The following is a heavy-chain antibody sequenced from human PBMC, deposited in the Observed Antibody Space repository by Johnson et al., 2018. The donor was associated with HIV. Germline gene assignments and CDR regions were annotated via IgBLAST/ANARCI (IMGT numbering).Heavy chain of an antibody. D-gene: IGHD1-26*01. Sequence: VQLVESGGGEVQPGRSLRLSCAASGFTFSNAWMSWVRQVPGKGLEWVGRIKSKPDGGTTDYAAPVKGRFSISRDNSKNTLYLQMNSLRAEDTAVYYCARGVEGAGAFDIWGQGTMVTVSS. CDR3: ARGVEGAGAFDI. V-gene: IGHV3-15*01. CDR2: IKSKPDGGTT. J-gene: IGHJ3*02. CDR1: GFTFSNAW.